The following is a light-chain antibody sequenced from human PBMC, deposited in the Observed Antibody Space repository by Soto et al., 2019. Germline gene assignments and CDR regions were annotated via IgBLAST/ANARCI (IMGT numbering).Light chain of an antibody. CDR2: EVS. J-gene: IGLJ2*01. V-gene: IGLV2-8*01. Sequence: QSVLTQPPSASGSPGQSVTISCTGTSSDVGGYNYVSWYQQHPGKAPKLMIYEVSKRPSGVPDRFSGSKSGNTASLTVSGLQAEDEAEYYCSSYAGSNNFDVVFGGGTKLTVL. CDR3: SSYAGSNNFDVV. CDR1: SSDVGGYNY.